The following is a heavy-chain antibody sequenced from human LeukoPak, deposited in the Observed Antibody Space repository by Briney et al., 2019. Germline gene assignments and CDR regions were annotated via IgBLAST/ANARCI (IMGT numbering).Heavy chain of an antibody. D-gene: IGHD4-17*01. V-gene: IGHV1-2*02. CDR1: GYTFTGYY. J-gene: IGHJ4*02. Sequence: ASVKVSCKASGYTFTGYYMHWVRQAPGQGLEWMGWINPNSGGTNYAQKLQGRVTMTTDTSTSTAYMELRSLRSDDTAVYYCARNYGDYVGDFDYWGQGTLVTVSS. CDR2: INPNSGGT. CDR3: ARNYGDYVGDFDY.